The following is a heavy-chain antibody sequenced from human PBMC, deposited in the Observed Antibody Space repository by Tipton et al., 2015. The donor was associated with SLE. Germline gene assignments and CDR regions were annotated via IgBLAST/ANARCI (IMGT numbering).Heavy chain of an antibody. CDR3: ATRYSSSWYTPYYGMDV. CDR1: GDSINSYY. J-gene: IGHJ6*02. V-gene: IGHV4-59*08. D-gene: IGHD6-13*01. Sequence: TLSLTCTVSGDSINSYYWSWIRQPPGEGLEWIGYIYYREGTNYNPSLKSRVTISVDTSKNQFSLKLSSVTAADTAVYYCATRYSSSWYTPYYGMDVWGQGTTVTVSS. CDR2: IYYREGT.